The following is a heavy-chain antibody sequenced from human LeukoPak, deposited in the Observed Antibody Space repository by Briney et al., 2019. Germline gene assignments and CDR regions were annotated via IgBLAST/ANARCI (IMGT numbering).Heavy chain of an antibody. CDR2: IYYSGAT. Sequence: SETLSLTCTVSGGTISSFSYYWGWIRQPPGKGLEWIGSIYYSGATYYNPSLKSRVTISVDTSKNQFSLKLSSVTAADTAVYYCARPRHYYGSGFDYWGQGTLVTVSS. CDR1: GGTISSFSYY. CDR3: ARPRHYYGSGFDY. J-gene: IGHJ4*02. D-gene: IGHD3-10*01. V-gene: IGHV4-39*01.